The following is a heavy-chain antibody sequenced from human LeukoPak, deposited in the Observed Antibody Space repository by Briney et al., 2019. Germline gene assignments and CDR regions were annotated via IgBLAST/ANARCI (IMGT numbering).Heavy chain of an antibody. CDR3: ARDRVPPYYDFWSGYSAYYYYGMDV. V-gene: IGHV3-48*02. J-gene: IGHJ6*02. D-gene: IGHD3-3*01. CDR1: GFTFSSYS. Sequence: GGSLRLSCAASGFTFSSYSMNWVRQAPGKGLEWVSYISSSSTIYYADSVKGRFTISRDNAKNSLYLQMNSLRDEDTAVYYCARDRVPPYYDFWSGYSAYYYYGMDVWGQGTTVTVSS. CDR2: ISSSSTI.